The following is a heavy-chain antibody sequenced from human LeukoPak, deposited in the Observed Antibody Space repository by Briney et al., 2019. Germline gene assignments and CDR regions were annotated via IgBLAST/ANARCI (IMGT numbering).Heavy chain of an antibody. Sequence: GGSLRLSCAASGFTFCNYALNWVRPAPGKGLEWGSTISGGGGTTYYADSVKGRFTISRDSSKNTLYLQMNSLRAEDTAAYYCAKGRRDGHNFDFDYWGQGTLVTVSS. CDR3: AKGRRDGHNFDFDY. CDR2: ISGGGGTT. J-gene: IGHJ4*02. V-gene: IGHV3-23*01. CDR1: GFTFCNYA. D-gene: IGHD5-24*01.